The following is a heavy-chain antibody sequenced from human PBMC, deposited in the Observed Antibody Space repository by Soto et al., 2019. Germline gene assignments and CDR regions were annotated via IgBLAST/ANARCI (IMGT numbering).Heavy chain of an antibody. CDR2: ISSNGGST. J-gene: IGHJ4*02. D-gene: IGHD5-12*01. V-gene: IGHV3-64*01. CDR3: ARGGRGYEFDY. Sequence: EVQLVESGGGLVQPGGSLRLSFAASGFTFSSYAMHWVRQAPGKGLEYVSAISSNGGSTYYANSVKGRFTISRDNSKNTLYLQMGSLRAEDMAVYYCARGGRGYEFDYWGQGTLVTVSS. CDR1: GFTFSSYA.